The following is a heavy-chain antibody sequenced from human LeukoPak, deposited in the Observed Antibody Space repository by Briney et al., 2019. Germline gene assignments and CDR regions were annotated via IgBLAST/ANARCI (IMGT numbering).Heavy chain of an antibody. Sequence: GGSLRLSCAASGFTFDEYGMSWVRQAPGKGPEWVSGISWNGGSTGYAGSVKGRFTISRDNAKNALYLQMNSLRAEDTALYYCARGAAWFNPWGQGTLVTVSS. D-gene: IGHD6-13*01. CDR3: ARGAAWFNP. CDR2: ISWNGGST. CDR1: GFTFDEYG. J-gene: IGHJ5*02. V-gene: IGHV3-20*04.